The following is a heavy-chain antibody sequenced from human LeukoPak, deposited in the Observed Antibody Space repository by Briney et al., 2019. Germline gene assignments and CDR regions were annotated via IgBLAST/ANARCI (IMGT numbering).Heavy chain of an antibody. CDR2: INYSGST. Sequence: KSSKTLSLTCTVSGGSISNYYWSWIRQPPGRGLEWIGYINYSGSTNYNPSLKNRVTISVDTSKNQFSLKVTSVTAADTAVYYCARLNGGYWGQGTLVIVSS. CDR1: GGSISNYY. J-gene: IGHJ4*02. CDR3: ARLNGGY. V-gene: IGHV4-59*08. D-gene: IGHD1-1*01.